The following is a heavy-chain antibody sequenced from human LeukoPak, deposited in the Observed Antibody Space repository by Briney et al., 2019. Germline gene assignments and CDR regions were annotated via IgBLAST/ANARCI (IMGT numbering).Heavy chain of an antibody. V-gene: IGHV3-53*01. Sequence: GGSLRLSCAASGFTVSSNYMSWVRQAPGKGLEWVSVIYSGGSTYYADSVKGRFTISRDNSKNTLYLQMNSLRAEDTAVYYCVKDRFVVVPAAPTKIGTGRSDLFDYWGQGTLVTVSS. CDR3: VKDRFVVVPAAPTKIGTGRSDLFDY. D-gene: IGHD2-2*01. CDR1: GFTVSSNY. CDR2: IYSGGST. J-gene: IGHJ4*02.